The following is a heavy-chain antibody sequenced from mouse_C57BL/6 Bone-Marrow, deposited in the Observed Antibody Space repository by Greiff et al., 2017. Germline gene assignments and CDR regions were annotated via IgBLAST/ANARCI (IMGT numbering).Heavy chain of an antibody. J-gene: IGHJ2*01. D-gene: IGHD2-1*01. Sequence: SGAELVRPGASVTMSCKASGYTFTSYNMHWVKQTPRQGLEWIGAIYPGNGDTSYNQKFKGKATLTVEKSSSTAYMQLSSLTSEDSAVYFCASFYYGNYQNYWGQGTTLTVSS. V-gene: IGHV1-12*01. CDR3: ASFYYGNYQNY. CDR2: IYPGNGDT. CDR1: GYTFTSYN.